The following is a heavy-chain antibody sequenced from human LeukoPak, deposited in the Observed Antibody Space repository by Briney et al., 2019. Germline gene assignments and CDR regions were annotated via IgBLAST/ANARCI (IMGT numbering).Heavy chain of an antibody. D-gene: IGHD6-13*01. CDR2: ASGDGIHK. Sequence: GGSLRLSCATSGFSFTAYMIHWGRQTPAEGPEWVALASGDGIHKQYAASVQGRFTISRDNSESTVYLEMNSLKDGDTGIYYCARAVSSSWYAAYWGHGTRVTVSS. CDR1: GFSFTAYM. CDR3: ARAVSSSWYAAY. J-gene: IGHJ4*01. V-gene: IGHV3-30*04.